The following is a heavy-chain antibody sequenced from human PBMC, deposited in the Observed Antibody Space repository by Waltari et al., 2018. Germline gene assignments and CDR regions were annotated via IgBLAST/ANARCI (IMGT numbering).Heavy chain of an antibody. Sequence: EVQLVESGGGWVQPGGSLGLPCAASGFPFKNYEMDWVRQAPGKGLEWLSYISSSGTNIYIADSVKGRFTFSRDNANNSLSLQMDSLGVEDTAIYYCARGFVTGKHFLAFDIWGQGTVVTVSS. CDR2: ISSSGTNI. CDR3: ARGFVTGKHFLAFDI. V-gene: IGHV3-48*03. CDR1: GFPFKNYE. J-gene: IGHJ3*02. D-gene: IGHD2-8*02.